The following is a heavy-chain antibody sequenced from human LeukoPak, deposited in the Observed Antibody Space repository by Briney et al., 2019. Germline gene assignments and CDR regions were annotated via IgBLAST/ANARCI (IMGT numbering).Heavy chain of an antibody. Sequence: PGGSLRLSCAASGFTFSSYSMNWVRQAPGKGLEWVSYTSGTSSHIYYADSVKGRFTISRDNAKNSLYLQMNSLRAEDTAVYYCARVGAIVARLPHFDYWGQGTLVTVSS. CDR2: TSGTSSHI. CDR1: GFTFSSYS. D-gene: IGHD5-12*01. V-gene: IGHV3-21*01. CDR3: ARVGAIVARLPHFDY. J-gene: IGHJ4*02.